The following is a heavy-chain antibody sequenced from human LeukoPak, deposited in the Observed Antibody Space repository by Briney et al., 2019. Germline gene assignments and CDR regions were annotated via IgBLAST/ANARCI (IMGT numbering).Heavy chain of an antibody. CDR2: IYYSGST. Sequence: PSETLSLTCTVSGGSISSSSYYWGWIRQPPGKGLEWIGSIYYSGSTNYNPSLKSRVTISVDTSKNQFSLKLSSVTAADTAVYYCARGELGRSHYMDVWGKGTTVTISS. D-gene: IGHD7-27*01. J-gene: IGHJ6*03. CDR3: ARGELGRSHYMDV. V-gene: IGHV4-39*07. CDR1: GGSISSSSYY.